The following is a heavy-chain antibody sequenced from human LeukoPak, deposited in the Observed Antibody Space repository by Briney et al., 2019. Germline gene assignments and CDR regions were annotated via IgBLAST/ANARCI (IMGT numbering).Heavy chain of an antibody. D-gene: IGHD4-17*01. CDR2: IIPIFGTA. CDR1: GGTFSSYA. V-gene: IGHV1-69*13. Sequence: GASVKVSFKASGGTFSSYAISWVRQAPGQGLEWMGGIIPIFGTANYAQKFQGRVTITADESTSTAYMELSSLRSEDTAVYYCARTGSTVTMLYPFDHWGQGTLVTVSS. CDR3: ARTGSTVTMLYPFDH. J-gene: IGHJ4*02.